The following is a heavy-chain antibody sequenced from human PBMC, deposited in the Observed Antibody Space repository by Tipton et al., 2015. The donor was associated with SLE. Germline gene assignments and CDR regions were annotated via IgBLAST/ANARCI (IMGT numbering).Heavy chain of an antibody. J-gene: IGHJ1*01. CDR1: GGSISSSSYY. Sequence: TLSLTCTVSGGSISSSSYYWGWTRQPPGKGLEWIGSIYYSGSTYYNPSLKSRVTMSVDTSKNQFSLKLSSVTAADTAVYYCGERAAMSSYFQHWGQGTLVTVSS. CDR2: IYYSGST. D-gene: IGHD5/OR15-5a*01. CDR3: GERAAMSSYFQH. V-gene: IGHV4-39*07.